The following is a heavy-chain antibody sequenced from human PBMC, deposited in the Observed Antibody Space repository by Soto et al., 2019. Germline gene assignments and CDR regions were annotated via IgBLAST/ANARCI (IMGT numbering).Heavy chain of an antibody. V-gene: IGHV4-39*01. J-gene: IGHJ6*02. CDR1: GGSFSGYY. D-gene: IGHD6-6*01. Sequence: PSETLSLTCAVYGGSFSGYYWGWIRQPPGKGLEWIGSIYYSGSTYYNPSLKSRVTISVDTSKNQFSLKLSSVTAADTAVYYCARHPPYSSSPGRAGLDVWGQGTTVTVSS. CDR2: IYYSGST. CDR3: ARHPPYSSSPGRAGLDV.